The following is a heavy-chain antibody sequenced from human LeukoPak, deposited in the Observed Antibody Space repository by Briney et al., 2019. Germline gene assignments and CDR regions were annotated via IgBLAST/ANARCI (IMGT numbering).Heavy chain of an antibody. D-gene: IGHD6-19*01. J-gene: IGHJ4*02. V-gene: IGHV1-2*02. CDR3: ARDRVGSGWPRPYYFEF. Sequence: ASVKVSCKPSGYTFTGYYLHWVRQAPGQALEWMGWISPNTGATVYAQNLQDRVTMSRDTSIDTAYMDLSSLRSDDTAVYYCARDRVGSGWPRPYYFEFWGQGTLVTVSS. CDR1: GYTFTGYY. CDR2: ISPNTGAT.